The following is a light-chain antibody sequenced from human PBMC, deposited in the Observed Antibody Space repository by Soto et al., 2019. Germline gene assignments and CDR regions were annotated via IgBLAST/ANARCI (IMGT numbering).Light chain of an antibody. Sequence: IALKQSAETLSEYLGDSATLSCRASQSVSSSHLAWYQQKPGQAPRLLIYGASNRATGIPDRFSGSGSGTDFTLTISRLEPADFAVYYCQQYGSSGTVGHGTQVQIK. J-gene: IGKJ1*01. CDR2: GAS. V-gene: IGKV3-20*01. CDR1: QSVSSSH. CDR3: QQYGSSGT.